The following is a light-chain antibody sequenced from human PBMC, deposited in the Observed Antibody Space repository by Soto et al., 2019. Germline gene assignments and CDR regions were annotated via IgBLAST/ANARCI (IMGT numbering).Light chain of an antibody. Sequence: QSALTQPASVSGSPGQSITISCTGTSTDVGGYNYVSWYQQHPGKAPKLMIYYVSNRPSGVSNRFSGSKSGNTASLTISGLQAEDVADYYCSSYTSSSTYVVFGGGTKLTVL. V-gene: IGLV2-14*01. CDR3: SSYTSSSTYVV. CDR2: YVS. CDR1: STDVGGYNY. J-gene: IGLJ2*01.